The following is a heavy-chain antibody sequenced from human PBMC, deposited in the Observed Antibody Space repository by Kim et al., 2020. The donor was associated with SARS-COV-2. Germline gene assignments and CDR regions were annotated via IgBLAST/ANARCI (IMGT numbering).Heavy chain of an antibody. J-gene: IGHJ4*02. CDR3: ARGSGWGFDY. D-gene: IGHD6-19*01. V-gene: IGHV3-21*01. CDR2: YI. Sequence: YIYYADSVKGRFTISRDNAKNSLYLQMNSLRAEDTAVYYCARGSGWGFDYWGQGTLVTVSS.